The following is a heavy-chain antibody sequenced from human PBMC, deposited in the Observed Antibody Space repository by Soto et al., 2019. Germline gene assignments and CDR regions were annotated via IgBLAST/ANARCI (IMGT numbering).Heavy chain of an antibody. CDR1: EGTFNSYA. CDR2: IIPYYNTL. V-gene: IGHV1-69*01. D-gene: IGHD6-13*01. CDR3: ASGASRWYPYFFDS. J-gene: IGHJ4*02. Sequence: QAQVVQSGAEVRKPGSSVKLSCKASEGTFNSYAIAWVRQAPGQGLEWMGGIIPYYNTLNYAQKFQDRVTITADESPNTVYMELSSLRSDDTAVYFCASGASRWYPYFFDSWAQGSLVTVSS.